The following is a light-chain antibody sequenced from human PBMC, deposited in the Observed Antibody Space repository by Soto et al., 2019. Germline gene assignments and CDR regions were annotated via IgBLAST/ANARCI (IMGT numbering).Light chain of an antibody. CDR2: GAS. CDR1: QILSSS. Sequence: EIVMTQSPATLSVSPGERATLSCRAGQILSSSLAWYQQKPGQAPRLLIYGASNRATGIPARFSGSGSGTEFTLTISSLQSEDFAVYYCQQYNNWPSTFGQGTKLEIK. V-gene: IGKV3-15*01. CDR3: QQYNNWPST. J-gene: IGKJ2*02.